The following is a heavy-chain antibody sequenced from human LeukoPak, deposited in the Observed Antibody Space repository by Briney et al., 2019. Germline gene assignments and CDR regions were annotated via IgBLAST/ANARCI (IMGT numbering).Heavy chain of an antibody. CDR2: IYYSGST. V-gene: IGHV4-59*01. Sequence: SETLSLTCTVSGGSISSYYWSWIRQPPGKGLEWIGYIYYSGSTNYNPSPKSRVAISVDTSRNQFSLKLSSVTAADTAIYYCARDGPAYSTRWYDYYYGLDVWGQGTTVTVSS. D-gene: IGHD2/OR15-2a*01. J-gene: IGHJ6*02. CDR3: ARDGPAYSTRWYDYYYGLDV. CDR1: GGSISSYY.